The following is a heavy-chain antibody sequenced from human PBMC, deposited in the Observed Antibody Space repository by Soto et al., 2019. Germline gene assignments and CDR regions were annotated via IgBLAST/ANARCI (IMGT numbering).Heavy chain of an antibody. D-gene: IGHD2-15*01. CDR1: AFTFRSYT. Sequence: PXGCLLRSFVASAFTFRSYTMNWVRQAPGKGLEWVSAIRGFSPYTFYADSVKGRFTISRDNAKNSLYLQMNSLRAEDTAVYYCARDRGYDAHDYYYNAMDVWGQGTMVTVSS. CDR2: IRGFSPYT. CDR3: ARDRGYDAHDYYYNAMDV. V-gene: IGHV3-21*01. J-gene: IGHJ6*02.